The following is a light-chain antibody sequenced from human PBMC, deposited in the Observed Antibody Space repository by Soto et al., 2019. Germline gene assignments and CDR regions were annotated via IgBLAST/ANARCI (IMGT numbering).Light chain of an antibody. CDR3: NSYTSSSTVV. J-gene: IGLJ2*01. V-gene: IGLV2-14*03. CDR2: DVS. CDR1: SSDVGGYNY. Sequence: QSALTQPASVSGSPGQSITISCTGTSSDVGGYNYVSWYQQHPGKAPKLMIYDVSNRPSGVSNRFSGSKSGNTASLTISGLQAEDEADYYCNSYTSSSTVVFGGGTKVTVL.